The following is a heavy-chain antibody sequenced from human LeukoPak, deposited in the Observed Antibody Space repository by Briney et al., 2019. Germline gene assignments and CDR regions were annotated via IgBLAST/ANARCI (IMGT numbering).Heavy chain of an antibody. CDR3: AGRTYYFDY. D-gene: IGHD3-16*01. Sequence: PGGSLRLSCVASGFNFRNYGMNWVRQAPGKGLEWVAAVSDDGDKTYYGDSVKGRFTVSRDNSKNTLYLQMSSLRAEDTAVYYCAGRTYYFDYRGQGTLVTVSS. J-gene: IGHJ4*02. CDR1: GFNFRNYG. CDR2: VSDDGDKT. V-gene: IGHV3-23*01.